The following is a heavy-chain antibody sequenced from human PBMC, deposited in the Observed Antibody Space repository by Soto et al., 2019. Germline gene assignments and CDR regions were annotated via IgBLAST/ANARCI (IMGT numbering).Heavy chain of an antibody. V-gene: IGHV4-59*01. CDR2: IYYSGST. CDR3: AQAYYFDY. D-gene: IGHD2-21*01. Sequence: SETLSLACTVSGGSISSYYWSWIRQPPGKGLEWIGYIYYSGSTNYNPSLKSRVTISVDTSKNQFSLKLSSVTAADTAVYYCAQAYYFDYWGQGTLVTVSS. J-gene: IGHJ4*02. CDR1: GGSISSYY.